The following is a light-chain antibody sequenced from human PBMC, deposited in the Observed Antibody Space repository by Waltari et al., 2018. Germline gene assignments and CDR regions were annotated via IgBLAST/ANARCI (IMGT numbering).Light chain of an antibody. CDR3: QQRRNWPLT. CDR1: QRVGTY. J-gene: IGKJ4*01. Sequence: EIVLTQSPDILSFSPGERATLSCRASQRVGTYLAWYQQRPGQSPRLLIYDASYRATGIPARFRGSGSENDFTLTSSSLQPEDFAVYYCQQRRNWPLTFGGGTRVQI. CDR2: DAS. V-gene: IGKV3-11*01.